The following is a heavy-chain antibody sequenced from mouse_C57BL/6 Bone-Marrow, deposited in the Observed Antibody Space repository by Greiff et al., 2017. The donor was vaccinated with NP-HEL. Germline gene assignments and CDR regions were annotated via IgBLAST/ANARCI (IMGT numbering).Heavy chain of an antibody. CDR3: AREGLLLLYYFDY. J-gene: IGHJ2*01. CDR1: GYTFTSYG. CDR2: IYPRSGNT. D-gene: IGHD2-1*01. Sequence: VQLQESGAELARPGASVKLSCKASGYTFTSYGISWVKQRTGQGLEWIGEIYPRSGNTYYNEKFKGKATLTADKSSSTAYMELRSLTSEDSAVYFCAREGLLLLYYFDYWGQGTTLTVSS. V-gene: IGHV1-81*01.